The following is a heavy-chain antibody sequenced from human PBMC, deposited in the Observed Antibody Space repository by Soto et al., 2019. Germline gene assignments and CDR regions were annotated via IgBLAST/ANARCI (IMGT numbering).Heavy chain of an antibody. J-gene: IGHJ4*02. Sequence: HEHLVQSGAEVKRPGASLKVSCNAAGYSFTGYYMHWVRQSPGQGLEWMGWINPDSGATNYAQNFNGRVTLTSDTAISKASMDLTSLTSADTAVYYCARGDYGTGGYPFPYFDYWGQGPRVIVSS. CDR1: GYSFTGYY. D-gene: IGHD2-8*02. CDR3: ARGDYGTGGYPFPYFDY. V-gene: IGHV1-2*02. CDR2: INPDSGAT.